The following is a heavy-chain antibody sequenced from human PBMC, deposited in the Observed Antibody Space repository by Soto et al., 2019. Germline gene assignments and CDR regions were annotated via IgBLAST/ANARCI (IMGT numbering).Heavy chain of an antibody. J-gene: IGHJ3*02. D-gene: IGHD6-6*01. Sequence: ASVKVSCKAAGGTFGSYTISWVRQAPGQGLEWMGRIIAYLGKTNYAQKLQGRVTMTTDTSTSTAYMELRSLRSDDTAVYYCARGGIAARPEALDIWGQGTMVTVSS. CDR2: IIAYLGKT. CDR3: ARGGIAARPEALDI. CDR1: GGTFGSYT. V-gene: IGHV1-18*01.